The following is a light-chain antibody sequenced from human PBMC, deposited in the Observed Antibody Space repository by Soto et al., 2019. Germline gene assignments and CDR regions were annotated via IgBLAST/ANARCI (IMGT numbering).Light chain of an antibody. CDR2: DAS. V-gene: IGKV3-11*01. CDR3: QQRSNWPRAV. J-gene: IGKJ4*01. Sequence: EIVLTQSPATLSLSPGERATLSCRASQSVSSYLAWYQQKPGQAPRLLIYDASNRATGIPARFSGSGSGTDFTLTISSLEPEDFAVYYFQQRSNWPRAVFGGGTKVEIK. CDR1: QSVSSY.